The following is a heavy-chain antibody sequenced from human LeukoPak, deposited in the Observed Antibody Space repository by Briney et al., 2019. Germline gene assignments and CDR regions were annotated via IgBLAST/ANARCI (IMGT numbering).Heavy chain of an antibody. Sequence: PSETLSLTCTVSGATITTYYWSWIRQPPGKGLEWIGYIYFSGTTNYNPSLKSRVTISLDASNKQFSLRLNSVTAADTAVYYCARDYGPFGVWGQGTLVTVSS. V-gene: IGHV4-59*01. J-gene: IGHJ4*02. D-gene: IGHD3-10*01. CDR3: ARDYGPFGV. CDR1: GATITTYY. CDR2: IYFSGTT.